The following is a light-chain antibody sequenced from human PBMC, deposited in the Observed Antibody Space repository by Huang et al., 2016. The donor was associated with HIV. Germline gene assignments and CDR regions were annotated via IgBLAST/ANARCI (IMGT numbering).Light chain of an antibody. Sequence: EIVMTQSPATLSVSPGERPTLSCRASQSVSSNLAWYQQKPGQAPRRLIYAASTRATGIPGSVMGSGSGTEFTLTISSMQSEDFAVYYCQQYNNWPRTVGQGTKVEIK. CDR3: QQYNNWPRT. CDR2: AAS. CDR1: QSVSSN. V-gene: IGKV3-15*01. J-gene: IGKJ1*01.